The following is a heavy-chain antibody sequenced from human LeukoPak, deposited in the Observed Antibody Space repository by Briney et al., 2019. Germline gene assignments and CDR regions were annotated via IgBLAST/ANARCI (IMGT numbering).Heavy chain of an antibody. D-gene: IGHD2-15*01. V-gene: IGHV4-34*01. CDR1: GGSFSGYY. Sequence: SETLSLTCAVYGGSFSGYYWSWIRQPPGKGLEWIGEINHSGSTNYNPSLKSRVTISVDTSKNQFSLKLSSVTAADTAVYYCARDRLSGGSDYWGQGTLVTASS. J-gene: IGHJ4*02. CDR2: INHSGST. CDR3: ARDRLSGGSDY.